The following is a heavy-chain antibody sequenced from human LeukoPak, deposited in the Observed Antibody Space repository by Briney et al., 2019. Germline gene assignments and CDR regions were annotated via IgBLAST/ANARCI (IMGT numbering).Heavy chain of an antibody. D-gene: IGHD3-10*01. CDR1: GYSISSGYY. Sequence: SETLSLTCAVSGYSISSGYYWGWIRPPPGKGLEWIGSIYHSGSTYYNPSLKSRVTISVDTSKNQFSLKLSSVTAADTAVYYCARAMVRGIWFDPWGQGTLVTVSS. V-gene: IGHV4-38-2*01. CDR2: IYHSGST. CDR3: ARAMVRGIWFDP. J-gene: IGHJ5*02.